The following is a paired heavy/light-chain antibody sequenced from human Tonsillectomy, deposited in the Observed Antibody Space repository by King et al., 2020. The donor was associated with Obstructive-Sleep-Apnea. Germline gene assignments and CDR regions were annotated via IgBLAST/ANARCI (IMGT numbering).Heavy chain of an antibody. V-gene: IGHV3-30*04. J-gene: IGHJ4*02. CDR2: ISHDGSKA. Sequence: QVQLVESGGGVVQPGRSLRLSCEGSGFTFSSYVMYWVRQAPGKGLEWVALISHDGSKAFYPDSVKGRFIISRDNSKNTMFLQMNSLRDEDRAVYYCAREVGSGWHYFDGWGQGTLVTVSS. CDR3: AREVGSGWHYFDG. CDR1: GFTFSSYV. D-gene: IGHD6-19*01.
Light chain of an antibody. CDR3: SSYSSSSLYV. J-gene: IGLJ1*01. CDR1: SSYVGGFNF. CDR2: DVS. Sequence: QSALTQPASVSGSPGQSITISCTATSSYVGGFNFVSWYQQRPGKAPKVMIYDVSDRPSGVSNRFSGSKSGNTASLTISGLQADDEADYYCSSYSSSSLYVFGSGTKVTVL. V-gene: IGLV2-14*01.